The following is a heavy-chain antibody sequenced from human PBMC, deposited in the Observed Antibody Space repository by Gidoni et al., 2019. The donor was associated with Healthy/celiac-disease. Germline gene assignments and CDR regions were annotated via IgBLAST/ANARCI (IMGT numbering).Heavy chain of an antibody. CDR2: ISYDGSNK. Sequence: SSYAMHWVRQAPGKGLEWVAVISYDGSNKYYADSVKGRFTISRDNSKNTLYLQMNSLRAEDTAVYYCARDRIQLWFGYYMDVWGKGTTVTVSS. D-gene: IGHD5-18*01. CDR3: ARDRIQLWFGYYMDV. V-gene: IGHV3-30-3*01. CDR1: SSYA. J-gene: IGHJ6*03.